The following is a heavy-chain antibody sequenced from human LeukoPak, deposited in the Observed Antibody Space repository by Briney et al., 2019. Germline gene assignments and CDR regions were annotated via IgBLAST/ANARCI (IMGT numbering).Heavy chain of an antibody. V-gene: IGHV3-7*01. CDR2: IKQDGSEK. D-gene: IGHD3-10*01. Sequence: GGSLRLSCAASGFTFSSYWMSWVRQAPGKGLEWVANIKQDGSEKYYVDSVKGRFTISRDNAKNSLYLQMNSLRAEDTAVYYCARVLSVAPGGYGSGSYYTDWGQGTLVTVSS. J-gene: IGHJ4*02. CDR1: GFTFSSYW. CDR3: ARVLSVAPGGYGSGSYYTD.